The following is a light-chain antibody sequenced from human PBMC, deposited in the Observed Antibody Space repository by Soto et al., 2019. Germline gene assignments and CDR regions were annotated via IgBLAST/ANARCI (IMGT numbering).Light chain of an antibody. Sequence: DIVMTQSPDSLAVSLGERATINCKSSQSVLYDSNNKNYLAWYQQKPGQPPKLLIYWASTRESGVPDRFSGTGSGTDFTLTTSSLQAEDVAVYYCQQYYSIPKTFGQGTKVDIK. CDR1: QSVLYDSNNKNY. CDR2: WAS. CDR3: QQYYSIPKT. J-gene: IGKJ1*01. V-gene: IGKV4-1*01.